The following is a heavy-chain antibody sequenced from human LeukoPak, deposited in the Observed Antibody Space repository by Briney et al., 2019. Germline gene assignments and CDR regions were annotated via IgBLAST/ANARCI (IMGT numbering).Heavy chain of an antibody. D-gene: IGHD2-15*01. CDR3: ARVTLVRPLPLTYCSGGSCYSPRPRPNWFDP. CDR1: GYTFTSYD. J-gene: IGHJ5*02. V-gene: IGHV1-8*01. CDR2: MNPNSGNT. Sequence: GASVKVSCKASGYTFTSYDINWVRQATGQGLEWMGWMNPNSGNTGYAQKFQGRVTMTRNTSISTAYMELSSLRSEDTAVYYCARVTLVRPLPLTYCSGGSCYSPRPRPNWFDPWGQGTLVTVSS.